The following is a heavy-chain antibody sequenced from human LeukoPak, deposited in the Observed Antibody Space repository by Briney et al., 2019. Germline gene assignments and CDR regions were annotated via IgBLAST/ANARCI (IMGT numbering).Heavy chain of an antibody. D-gene: IGHD3-10*01. Sequence: GGSLRLSCAASGFTFSSYGMHWVRQAPGKGLEWVANIKQDGSEKYYVDSVKGRFTISRDNAKNSLYLQMNSLRAEDTAVYYCARDVSLWFGELLFTHDYWGQGTLVTVSS. CDR3: ARDVSLWFGELLFTHDY. CDR1: GFTFSSYG. J-gene: IGHJ4*02. V-gene: IGHV3-7*01. CDR2: IKQDGSEK.